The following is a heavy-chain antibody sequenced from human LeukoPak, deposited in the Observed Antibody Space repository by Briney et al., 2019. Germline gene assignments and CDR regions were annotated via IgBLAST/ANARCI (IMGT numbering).Heavy chain of an antibody. Sequence: GGSLRLSCAASGFIFSTYWMTWVRQAPGKGLEWVANIKQDGGQIYYVDSVKGRFTISRDNARKELYLQMNSLRAEDTAVYYCATPPSYYYYYYMDAWGKGTTATVSS. CDR3: ATPPSYYYYYYMDA. CDR2: IKQDGGQI. J-gene: IGHJ6*03. V-gene: IGHV3-7*03. CDR1: GFIFSTYW.